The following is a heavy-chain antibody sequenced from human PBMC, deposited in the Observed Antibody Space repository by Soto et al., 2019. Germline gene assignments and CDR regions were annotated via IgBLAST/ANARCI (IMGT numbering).Heavy chain of an antibody. J-gene: IGHJ6*02. V-gene: IGHV3-30-3*01. D-gene: IGHD6-13*01. CDR1: GFTFSSYG. CDR2: ISYDGSNK. Sequence: PGGSLRLSCAASGFTFSSYGMPWVRQALGKXLXXVAVISYDGSNKYYADSVKGRFTIYRDNSKNTLYLQMNSLRAEETAVYYCARQKTAAGRKGYYYYYGMDVWGQGTTVTVSS. CDR3: ARQKTAAGRKGYYYYYGMDV.